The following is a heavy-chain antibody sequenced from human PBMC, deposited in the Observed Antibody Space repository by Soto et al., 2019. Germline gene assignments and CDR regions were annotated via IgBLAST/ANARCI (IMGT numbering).Heavy chain of an antibody. CDR1: GFTFSSYA. J-gene: IGHJ4*02. CDR3: AKEGSPVVAATTGFDY. D-gene: IGHD2-15*01. V-gene: IGHV3-23*01. Sequence: SGGSLRLSCAASGFTFSSYAMSWVRQAPGKGLEWVSAISGSGGSTYYADSVKGRFTISRDNSKNTLYLQMNSLRAEDTAVYYCAKEGSPVVAATTGFDYWGQGTLVTVSS. CDR2: ISGSGGST.